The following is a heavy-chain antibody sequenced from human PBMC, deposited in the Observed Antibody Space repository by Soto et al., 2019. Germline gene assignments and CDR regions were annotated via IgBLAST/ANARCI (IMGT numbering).Heavy chain of an antibody. CDR1: GFTFSSYS. J-gene: IGHJ3*02. Sequence: EVQLLESGGGLVQPGGSLRLSCAASGFTFSSYSMNWVRQAPGKGLEWVSSISSSSSYIYYADSVKGRFTISRDNAKNSLYLQMNSLRAEDTAVYYCARGSPKISSWIQLRRAFDIWGQGTMVTVSS. CDR2: ISSSSSYI. V-gene: IGHV3-21*01. CDR3: ARGSPKISSWIQLRRAFDI. D-gene: IGHD5-18*01.